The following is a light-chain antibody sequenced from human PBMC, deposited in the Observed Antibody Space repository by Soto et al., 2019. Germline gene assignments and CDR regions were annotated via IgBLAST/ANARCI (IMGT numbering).Light chain of an antibody. CDR1: QSISSY. CDR2: AAS. V-gene: IGKV1-39*01. J-gene: IGKJ3*01. Sequence: DIQMTQYPSSLSASVGDRVTITCRSSQSISSYLNWYQQKPGKAPKLLIYAASSLQSGVPSRFSGSGSGTDFTLTISSLQPEDFATYYCQQSYSTLFTFGPGTKVDIQ. CDR3: QQSYSTLFT.